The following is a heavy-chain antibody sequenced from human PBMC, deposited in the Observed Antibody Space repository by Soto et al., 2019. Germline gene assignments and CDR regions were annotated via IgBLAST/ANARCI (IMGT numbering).Heavy chain of an antibody. V-gene: IGHV3-23*01. CDR2: ISGSGGST. D-gene: IGHD3-22*01. CDR1: GFTFSSYA. CDR3: AKGTYPSSGYLYYFDY. J-gene: IGHJ4*02. Sequence: EVQLLESGGGLVQPGGSLRLSCAASGFTFSSYAMSWVRQAPEKGLEWVSAISGSGGSTYYADSVKGRFTISRDNSKNTLYLQMNSLRAEDTAVYYCAKGTYPSSGYLYYFDYWGQGTLVTVSS.